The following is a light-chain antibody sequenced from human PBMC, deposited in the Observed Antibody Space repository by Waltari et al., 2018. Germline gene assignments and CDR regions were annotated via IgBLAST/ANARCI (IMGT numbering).Light chain of an antibody. CDR2: DAS. CDR3: QKYGSTPRP. Sequence: EIVLTQSPGTLSLSPGERASLSCRASQSLSNNYVAWYQHKPGQAPRLLIFDASRRATGIPYRFSGSGSGTDFTLTISSLEPEDFAVYYCQKYGSTPRPFGGGTKVEIK. V-gene: IGKV3-20*01. J-gene: IGKJ4*01. CDR1: QSLSNNY.